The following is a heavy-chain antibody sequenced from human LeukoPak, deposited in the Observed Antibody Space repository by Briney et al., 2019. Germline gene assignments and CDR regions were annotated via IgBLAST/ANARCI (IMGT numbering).Heavy chain of an antibody. CDR2: ISYDGSNK. CDR1: GFTFSSYG. J-gene: IGHJ4*02. V-gene: IGHV3-30*03. CDR3: ARVLRADYGYYFDY. Sequence: PGRSLRLSCAASGFTFSSYGMHWVRQAPGKGLEWVAVISYDGSNKYYADSVKGRFTISRDNAKNSLYLQMTSLRADDTAVYYCARVLRADYGYYFDYWGQGTLVTVSS. D-gene: IGHD4-17*01.